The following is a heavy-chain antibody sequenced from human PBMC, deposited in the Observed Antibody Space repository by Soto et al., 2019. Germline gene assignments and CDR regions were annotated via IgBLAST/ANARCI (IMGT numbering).Heavy chain of an antibody. CDR2: IYYSGST. D-gene: IGHD4-17*01. Sequence: QVQLQESGPGLVKPSETLSLTCTVSGGSISSYYWSWIRQPPGKGLEWIGYIYYSGSTNYNPSLKSRVTISVDTSKNQYSLKLSSVTAADTAVYYCARVISDYGAYADWYFDLWGRGTLVTVSS. V-gene: IGHV4-59*01. CDR1: GGSISSYY. J-gene: IGHJ2*01. CDR3: ARVISDYGAYADWYFDL.